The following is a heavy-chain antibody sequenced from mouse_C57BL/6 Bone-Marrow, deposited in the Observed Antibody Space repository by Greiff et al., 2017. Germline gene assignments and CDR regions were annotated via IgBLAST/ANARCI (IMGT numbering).Heavy chain of an antibody. Sequence: QVQLQQSGAELVKPGASVKLSCKASGYTFTSYWMPWVKQRPGQGLEWIGMIHPNSGSTNYHEKFTSQATLTVDKSSSTAYMQLSSLTSEDSAVYYGERCPSYYGSGYIFDMWGRGTTLTVSS. D-gene: IGHD1-1*01. V-gene: IGHV1-64*01. CDR2: IHPNSGST. CDR3: ERCPSYYGSGYIFDM. CDR1: GYTFTSYW. J-gene: IGHJ2*01.